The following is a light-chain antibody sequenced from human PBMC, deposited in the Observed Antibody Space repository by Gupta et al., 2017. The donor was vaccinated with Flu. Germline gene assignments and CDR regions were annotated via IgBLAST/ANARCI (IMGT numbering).Light chain of an antibody. Sequence: QMTQSPSSLSASVRDRVTITCQASPDISNYLSWFQQKPGQAAKCLSDDAYNLQTGVPSRFTGSGSGTDFTFTISSLQPEDVAIYNWQRYDKLPHRTLGQGTRLEI. CDR3: QRYDKLPHRT. V-gene: IGKV1-33*01. CDR2: DAY. J-gene: IGKJ5*01. CDR1: PDISNY.